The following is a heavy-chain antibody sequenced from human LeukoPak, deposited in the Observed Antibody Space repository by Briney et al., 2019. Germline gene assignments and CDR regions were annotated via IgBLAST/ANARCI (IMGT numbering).Heavy chain of an antibody. J-gene: IGHJ3*02. D-gene: IGHD3-22*01. CDR1: GGTFNSYA. CDR3: ARGPYYYDSSGYYYMAFGAFDI. CDR2: IIPIFGTA. Sequence: SVKVSCKASGGTFNSYAISWVRQAPGQGLEWMGGIIPIFGTANYAQKFQGRVTITADESTSTAYMELSSLRSEDTAVYYCARGPYYYDSSGYYYMAFGAFDIWGQGAMVSVSS. V-gene: IGHV1-69*13.